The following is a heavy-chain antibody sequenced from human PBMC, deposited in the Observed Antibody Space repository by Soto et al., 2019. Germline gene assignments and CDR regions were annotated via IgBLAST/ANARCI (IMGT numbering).Heavy chain of an antibody. CDR3: AREFRPPYSVRYFDY. CDR1: GFTVSSNY. CDR2: IYSGGST. D-gene: IGHD4-4*01. J-gene: IGHJ4*02. V-gene: IGHV3-53*04. Sequence: EVQLVESGGGLVQPGGSLRLSCAASGFTVSSNYMCWVRQAPGKGLEWVSVIYSGGSTYYADSVKGRFTISRHNSKTTLYLLMNSLRAEDAAVYYCAREFRPPYSVRYFDYWGQGTLVTVSS.